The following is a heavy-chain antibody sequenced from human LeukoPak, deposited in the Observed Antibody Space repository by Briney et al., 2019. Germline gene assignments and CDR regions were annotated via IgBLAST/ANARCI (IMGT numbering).Heavy chain of an antibody. D-gene: IGHD3-10*01. V-gene: IGHV4-38-2*02. CDR1: GYSISSGYY. CDR3: ARDSNGSGADYYYYYMDV. J-gene: IGHJ6*03. Sequence: SETLSLTCTVSGYSISSGYYWGWIRQPPGKGLEWIGSIYHSGSTYYNPSLKSRVTISVDTSKNQFSLKLSSVTAADTAVYYCARDSNGSGADYYYYYMDVWGKGTTVTISS. CDR2: IYHSGST.